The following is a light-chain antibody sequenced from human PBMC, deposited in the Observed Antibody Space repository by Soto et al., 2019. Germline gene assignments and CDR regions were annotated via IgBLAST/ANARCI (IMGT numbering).Light chain of an antibody. J-gene: IGLJ2*01. Sequence: QSALTQSPSVSAAPGQKVTISCSGSSSNIGNNYVSWYQQLPGTAPKLLIYDNNNRPSGIPDRFSGSKSGTSATLGITGLQTGDEADYYCGTWDSSLSGVVFGGGTKLTVL. CDR1: SSNIGNNY. CDR2: DNN. CDR3: GTWDSSLSGVV. V-gene: IGLV1-51*01.